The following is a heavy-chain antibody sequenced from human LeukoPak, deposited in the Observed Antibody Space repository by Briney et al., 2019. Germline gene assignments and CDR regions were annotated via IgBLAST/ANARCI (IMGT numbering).Heavy chain of an antibody. D-gene: IGHD3-3*01. CDR3: ARGVPEYYDFWSGYFYYFDY. J-gene: IGHJ4*02. V-gene: IGHV4-59*01. Sequence: SSETLSLTCTVSGSSISSYYWSWIRQPPGKGLEWIGYIYYSGSTNYNPSLKSRVTMSVDTSKNQFSLKLSSVTAADTAVYYCARGVPEYYDFWSGYFYYFDYWGQGTLVTVSS. CDR1: GSSISSYY. CDR2: IYYSGST.